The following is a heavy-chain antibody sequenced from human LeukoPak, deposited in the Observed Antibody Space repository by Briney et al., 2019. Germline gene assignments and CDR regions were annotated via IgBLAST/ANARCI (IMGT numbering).Heavy chain of an antibody. CDR3: ARVRIAAGGTDLGY. V-gene: IGHV3-20*04. CDR1: GFTFGEYG. Sequence: GGSLRLSCAASGFTFGEYGMSWVRQAPGKGLEWVSGINWNGGSTGYADSVKGRFTISRDNAKNTLYLQMNSLRAEDTAVYYCARVRIAAGGTDLGYWGQGTLVTVSS. D-gene: IGHD6-13*01. J-gene: IGHJ4*02. CDR2: INWNGGST.